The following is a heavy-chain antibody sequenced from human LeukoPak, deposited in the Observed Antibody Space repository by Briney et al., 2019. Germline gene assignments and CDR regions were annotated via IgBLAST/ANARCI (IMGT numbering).Heavy chain of an antibody. Sequence: PSETLSLTCAVSGYSISSGYYWGWIRQPPGKGLEWIGSIYHSGSTYYNPSLKSRVTISVDTSKNQFSLKLSSVTAADTAVYYCARHWVVTPNYWGQGTLVTVSS. D-gene: IGHD4-23*01. J-gene: IGHJ4*02. CDR3: ARHWVVTPNY. V-gene: IGHV4-38-2*01. CDR2: IYHSGST. CDR1: GYSISSGYY.